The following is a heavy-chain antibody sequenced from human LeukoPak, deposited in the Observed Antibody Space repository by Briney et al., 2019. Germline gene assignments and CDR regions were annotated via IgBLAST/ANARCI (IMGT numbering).Heavy chain of an antibody. Sequence: ASVKVSCKVSGYTFTELSMHWVRQAPGKGLEWMGGLDPEDGETIYAQKFQGRVAMTEDTSTDTAYMELSSLRSEDTAVYYCATDLPDKYFDWDDAFDIWGHGTMVTVSS. CDR3: ATDLPDKYFDWDDAFDI. CDR2: LDPEDGET. J-gene: IGHJ3*02. D-gene: IGHD3-9*01. V-gene: IGHV1-24*01. CDR1: GYTFTELS.